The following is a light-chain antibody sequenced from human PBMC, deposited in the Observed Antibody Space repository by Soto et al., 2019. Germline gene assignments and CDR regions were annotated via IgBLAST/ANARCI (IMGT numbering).Light chain of an antibody. CDR2: GAS. CDR1: QSVSSSY. V-gene: IGKV3-20*01. Sequence: EIVLTQSPGTLSLSPGERATLSCRASQSVSSSYLAWYQQKPGQAPRLLTYGASTRATGIPDRFSGGGSGTDFTLTINTLEPEDFAVYYCQQYGSSQWTFGQGTKVEIK. CDR3: QQYGSSQWT. J-gene: IGKJ1*01.